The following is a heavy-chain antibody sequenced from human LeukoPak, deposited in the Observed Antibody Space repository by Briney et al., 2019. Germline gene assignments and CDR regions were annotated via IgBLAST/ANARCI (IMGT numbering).Heavy chain of an antibody. D-gene: IGHD3-22*01. CDR3: ANAYYDSSGYSAFDI. CDR2: ISYDGSNK. CDR1: GFTFSSYA. V-gene: IGHV3-30-3*01. Sequence: GGSLRLSCTASGFTFSSYAMHWVRQAPGKGLEWVAVISYDGSNKYYAGSVKGRFTISRDNSKNTLYLQMNSLRAEDTAVYYCANAYYDSSGYSAFDIWGQGTMVTVSS. J-gene: IGHJ3*02.